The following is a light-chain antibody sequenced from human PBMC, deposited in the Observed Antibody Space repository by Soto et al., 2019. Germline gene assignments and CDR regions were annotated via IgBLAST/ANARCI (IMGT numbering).Light chain of an antibody. V-gene: IGLV2-14*01. J-gene: IGLJ1*01. CDR3: SSYTGSNLGV. CDR2: EVS. CDR1: SSDVGAYNY. Sequence: QSVLTQPASVSGSPGQSITICCTGTSSDVGAYNYVSWYQQHPGKAPTLMISEVSNRPSGVSNRFSGSKSGNAASLTISGLQAEDEADYYCSSYTGSNLGVFGTGTKVTVL.